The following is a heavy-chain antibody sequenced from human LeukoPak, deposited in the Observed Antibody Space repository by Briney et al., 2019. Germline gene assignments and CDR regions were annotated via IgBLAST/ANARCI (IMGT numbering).Heavy chain of an antibody. V-gene: IGHV1-46*04. D-gene: IGHD3-10*01. CDR1: GYTFTTYY. J-gene: IGHJ4*02. Sequence: ASVKVSCKASGYTFTTYYMHWVRQAPGQGPEWMGMINPSGDGTKYTQKLQGRVTMTRDTSTSTVYMELSSLRSEDTAVYYCARDSFGLGDSWGQGTLVTVSS. CDR2: INPSGDGT. CDR3: ARDSFGLGDS.